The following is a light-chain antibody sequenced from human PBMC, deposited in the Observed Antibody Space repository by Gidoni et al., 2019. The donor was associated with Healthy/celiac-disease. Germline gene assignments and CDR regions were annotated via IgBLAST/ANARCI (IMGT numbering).Light chain of an antibody. Sequence: DIQMTQSPSSLSASVGDRVTITCRASQSISSYLNWYQQKPGKAPKPLIYAASSLQSGVPSRFSGSGSGTDFTLTISSLQPEDFATYYCRQSYSTPPTFGQGTKVEIK. CDR1: QSISSY. V-gene: IGKV1-39*01. J-gene: IGKJ1*01. CDR3: RQSYSTPPT. CDR2: AAS.